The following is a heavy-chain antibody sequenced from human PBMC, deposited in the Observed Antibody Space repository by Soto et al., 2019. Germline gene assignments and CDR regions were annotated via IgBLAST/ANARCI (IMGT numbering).Heavy chain of an antibody. CDR3: ARSGGYYFDD. Sequence: SETLSLTCAVSSGSISSGHWWSWVRQSPGQGLEWIGEIHHSGSTNYNPSLKSRVTISVDKSRNQFSLKLSSVTAADTAVYYCARSGGYYFDDWGQGTLVTVSS. CDR1: SGSISSGHW. CDR2: IHHSGST. V-gene: IGHV4-4*02. J-gene: IGHJ4*02. D-gene: IGHD3-10*01.